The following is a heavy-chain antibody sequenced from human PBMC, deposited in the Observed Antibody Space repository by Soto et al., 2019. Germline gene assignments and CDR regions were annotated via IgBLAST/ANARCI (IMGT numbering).Heavy chain of an antibody. CDR3: ARDHDSSSWYGYLDY. Sequence: QVQLVESGGRVVQPGRSLRLSCAASGFTFNRNAMHWVRQAPGKGLEWVAVISFDGSNTFYGASVKVRFSISSDNSENKLYLQMNSLRAEDTAVYYCARDHDSSSWYGYLDYWGQGTLVTVSS. D-gene: IGHD6-13*01. V-gene: IGHV3-33*01. CDR2: ISFDGSNT. CDR1: GFTFNRNA. J-gene: IGHJ4*02.